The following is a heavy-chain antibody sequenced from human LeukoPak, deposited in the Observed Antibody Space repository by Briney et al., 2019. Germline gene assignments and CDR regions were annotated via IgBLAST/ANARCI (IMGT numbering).Heavy chain of an antibody. J-gene: IGHJ5*02. CDR3: AGLYSSGWYPSNWFDP. CDR2: ISSSSSYI. D-gene: IGHD6-19*01. Sequence: GGSLRLSCAASGFTFSSYSMNWVRQAPGKGLEWVSSISSSSSYIYYADSVKGRFTISRDNAKNSLYLQMNSLRAEDTAVYYCAGLYSSGWYPSNWFDPWGQGTLVTVSS. CDR1: GFTFSSYS. V-gene: IGHV3-21*01.